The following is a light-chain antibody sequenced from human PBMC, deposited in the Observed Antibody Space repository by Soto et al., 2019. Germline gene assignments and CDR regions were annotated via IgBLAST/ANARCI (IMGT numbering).Light chain of an antibody. V-gene: IGKV3-15*01. CDR3: QQYHNWPVT. CDR1: HSLSNN. Sequence: EIVLTQSPGTLSFSPGERATLSCRASHSLSNNIYLAWYQQKPGQAPRLLISGASTGATGVPPRFSGSGSGTDFTLTVNSLQSEDIAVYYCQQYHNWPVTFGGGTKVDIK. J-gene: IGKJ4*01. CDR2: GAS.